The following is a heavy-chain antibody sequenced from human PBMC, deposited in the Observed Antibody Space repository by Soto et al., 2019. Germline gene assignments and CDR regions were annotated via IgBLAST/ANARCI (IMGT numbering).Heavy chain of an antibody. V-gene: IGHV1-2*06. CDR1: GPPCSAYY. CDR2: MDPKSGRT. J-gene: IGHJ4*02. Sequence: QLVQSGVEVKNPGVAVKVSSKTSGPPCSAYYVHWVRQTSGQGLEWMGRMDPKSGRTTYEQKFLGRVIKTRDTSINTAYTELNTLTSDDPALDYCARFSLDVAEGGQGTLIAVSS. CDR3: ARFSLDVAE. D-gene: IGHD3-3*01.